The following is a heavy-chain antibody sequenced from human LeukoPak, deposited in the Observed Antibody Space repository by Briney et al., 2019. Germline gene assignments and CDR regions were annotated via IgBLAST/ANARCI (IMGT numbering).Heavy chain of an antibody. CDR3: ARDATYYDILTGYQSRYYFDY. D-gene: IGHD3-9*01. J-gene: IGHJ4*02. Sequence: PSETLSLTCTVSGGSISSYYWSWIRQPAGKGLEWIGRIYTSGSTNYNPSLKSRVTISVDTSKNQFSLKLSSVTAADTAVYYCARDATYYDILTGYQSRYYFDYWGQGTLVTVSS. CDR2: IYTSGST. CDR1: GGSISSYY. V-gene: IGHV4-4*07.